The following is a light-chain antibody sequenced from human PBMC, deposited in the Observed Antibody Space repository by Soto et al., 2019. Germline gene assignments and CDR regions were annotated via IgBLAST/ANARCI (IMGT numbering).Light chain of an antibody. CDR2: AAS. Sequence: DIQLTQSPSFLSASVGDRDTITCRASQGIYTYLAWYQQKPGKAPELLIYAASTLQSGVPSRFSGSGSGTDFSLTISSLQPEDFAPFFCQHLTSYPCKFGQWTKVEIK. CDR1: QGIYTY. V-gene: IGKV1-9*01. J-gene: IGKJ1*01. CDR3: QHLTSYPCK.